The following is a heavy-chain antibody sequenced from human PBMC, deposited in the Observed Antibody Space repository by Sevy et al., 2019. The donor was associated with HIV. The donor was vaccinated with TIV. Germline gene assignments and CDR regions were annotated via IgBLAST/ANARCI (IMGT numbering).Heavy chain of an antibody. CDR1: GYTFTSYY. CDR2: INPSGGST. Sequence: ASVKVSCKASGYTFTSYYMHWVRQAPGQGLEWMGIINPSGGSTSYAQKFQGRVTMTRDTSTSTVYMELSSLRSEDTAVYYCERGPRGVAIYYYYMDVWSKGTTVTVSS. V-gene: IGHV1-46*01. J-gene: IGHJ6*03. CDR3: ERGPRGVAIYYYYMDV.